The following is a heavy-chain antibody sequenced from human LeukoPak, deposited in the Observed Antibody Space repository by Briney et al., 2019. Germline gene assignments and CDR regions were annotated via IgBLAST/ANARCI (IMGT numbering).Heavy chain of an antibody. CDR2: IIPILGIA. V-gene: IGHV1-69*04. CDR3: ARYIAAAGTSPEGPLSDY. D-gene: IGHD6-13*01. J-gene: IGHJ4*02. CDR1: GSTFSSYA. Sequence: ASVKVSCKASGSTFSSYAISWVRQAPGQGLEWMGRIIPILGIANYAQKFQGRVTITADKSTSTAYMELSSLRSEDTAVYYCARYIAAAGTSPEGPLSDYWGQGTLVTVSS.